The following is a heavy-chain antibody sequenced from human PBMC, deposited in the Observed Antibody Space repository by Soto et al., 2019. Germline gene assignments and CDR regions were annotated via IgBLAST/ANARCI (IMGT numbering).Heavy chain of an antibody. D-gene: IGHD6-25*01. V-gene: IGHV3-23*01. J-gene: IGHJ4*02. CDR3: AKGLFSTGGFFDY. CDR1: GFTFSTYA. CDR2: LSGSASSA. Sequence: EVQLLESGGGLVQPGGSLRLSCVASGFTFSTYAMSWVRQAPGEGLEWVSTLSGSASSAYYADSVKGRFTISRDVSKNTLYLQMNSLRAEDRAVYYCAKGLFSTGGFFDYRGQGTLVTVSS.